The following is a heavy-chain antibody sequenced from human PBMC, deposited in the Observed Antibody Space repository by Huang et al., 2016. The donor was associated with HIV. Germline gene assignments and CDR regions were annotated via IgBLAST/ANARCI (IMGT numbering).Heavy chain of an antibody. CDR3: AAHGRIVGIPAAPLRFDP. D-gene: IGHD6-13*01. CDR1: GGSISSSSYY. J-gene: IGHJ5*02. V-gene: IGHV4-39*01. Sequence: QLQLQESGPGLVKPSETLSLTCPVSGGSISSSSYYWGWIRQPPGKGLEWIGSSYHSGTTYYKPSLKRRVTISVDTARTKFSLKLGSVTAADTAVYYCAAHGRIVGIPAAPLRFDPWGQGTLVTVSS. CDR2: SYHSGTT.